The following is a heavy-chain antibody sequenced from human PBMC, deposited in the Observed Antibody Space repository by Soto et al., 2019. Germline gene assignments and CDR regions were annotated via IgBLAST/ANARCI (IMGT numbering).Heavy chain of an antibody. V-gene: IGHV3-74*01. D-gene: IGHD4-17*01. Sequence: EVQLVESGGGLVQPGGSLRLSCAASGLTFTNYWRHWVRQAPGKGLVWVSRINSDESTTNYADSVKGRFTISRDNAKNTLYLQMNSLRAEDTAVYYCALSHTVTTDYWGQGTLVTVSS. CDR3: ALSHTVTTDY. CDR2: INSDESTT. CDR1: GLTFTNYW. J-gene: IGHJ4*02.